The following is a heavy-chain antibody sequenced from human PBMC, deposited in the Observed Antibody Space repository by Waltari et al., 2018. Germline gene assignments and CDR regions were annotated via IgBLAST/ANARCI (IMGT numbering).Heavy chain of an antibody. V-gene: IGHV3-7*01. J-gene: IGHJ4*02. CDR3: ASHGGSGWFA. CDR2: KKKDGSEK. CDR1: YW. D-gene: IGHD6-19*01. Sequence: YWRSGVRQAPGKGLEWVANKKKDGSEKYYVVSVKGRFTISRDNAKNSLYLQMNSLRAEDTAVYYCASHGGSGWFAWGQGTLVTVSA.